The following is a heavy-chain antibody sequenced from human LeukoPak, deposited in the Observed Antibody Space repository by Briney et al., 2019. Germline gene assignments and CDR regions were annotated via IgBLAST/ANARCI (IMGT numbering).Heavy chain of an antibody. J-gene: IGHJ1*01. D-gene: IGHD1-26*01. CDR3: ARDQPDEYSGSYRAEYFQH. Sequence: ASVKVSCKASGYTFTGYYMHWVRQAPGRGLEWMGWINPNSGGTNYAQKFQGRVTMTRDTSISTAYMELSRLRSDDTAVYYCARDQPDEYSGSYRAEYFQHWGQGTLVTVSS. CDR2: INPNSGGT. V-gene: IGHV1-2*02. CDR1: GYTFTGYY.